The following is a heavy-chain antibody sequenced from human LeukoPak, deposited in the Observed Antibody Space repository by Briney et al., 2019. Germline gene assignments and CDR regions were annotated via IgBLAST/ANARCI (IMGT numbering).Heavy chain of an antibody. CDR2: ISYDGSNK. J-gene: IGHJ4*02. D-gene: IGHD3-10*01. V-gene: IGHV3-30*18. Sequence: TGGSLRLSCAASGFTFSSYWMSWVRQAPGKGLEWVAVISYDGSNKYYADSVKGRFTISRDNSKNTLYLQMNSLRAEDTAVYYCAKDSLGPLLWFGELLPHFDYWGQGTLVTVSS. CDR1: GFTFSSYW. CDR3: AKDSLGPLLWFGELLPHFDY.